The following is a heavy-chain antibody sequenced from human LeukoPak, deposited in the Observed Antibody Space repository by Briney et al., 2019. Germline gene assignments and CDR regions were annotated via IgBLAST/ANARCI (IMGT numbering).Heavy chain of an antibody. D-gene: IGHD3-3*01. Sequence: SSVKVSCKVSGYTLTELSMHWVRQAPGKGLEWMGGIIPIFGTANYAQKFQGRVTITADESTSTAYMELSSLRSEDTAVYYCARYVVPAARTYDDFWSGFYYFDYGGQGTLVTVSS. V-gene: IGHV1-69*13. CDR3: ARYVVPAARTYDDFWSGFYYFDY. J-gene: IGHJ4*02. CDR1: GYTLTELS. CDR2: IIPIFGTA.